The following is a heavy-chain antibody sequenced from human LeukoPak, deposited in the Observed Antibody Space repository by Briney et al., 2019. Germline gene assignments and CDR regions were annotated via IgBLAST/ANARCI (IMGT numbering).Heavy chain of an antibody. CDR1: GFTLRSHW. CDR3: VRNSEEYVRGSYRYADAFDI. V-gene: IGHV3-74*01. CDR2: INSDGSST. Sequence: GGSLRLSCVASGFTLRSHWMHWVRHAPGKGLMWVSRINSDGSSTDYADSAKGRFSISRDNAKNTLFLQMSSLRGEDTAVYYCVRNSEEYVRGSYRYADAFDIWGQGTMVTVTS. J-gene: IGHJ3*02. D-gene: IGHD3-16*02.